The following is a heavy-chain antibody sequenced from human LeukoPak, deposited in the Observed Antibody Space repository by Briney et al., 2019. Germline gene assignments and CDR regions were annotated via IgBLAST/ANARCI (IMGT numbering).Heavy chain of an antibody. CDR2: IRSKAYGGTT. CDR3: SGDSSGYYTFDY. V-gene: IGHV3-49*04. D-gene: IGHD3-22*01. Sequence: PGGSLRLSCAASGFTFSSYGMHWVRQAPGKGLEWVGFIRSKAYGGTTEYAASVKGRFTISRDDSKSIAYLQMNSLKTEDTAVYYCSGDSSGYYTFDYWGQGTLVTVSS. CDR1: GFTFSSYG. J-gene: IGHJ4*02.